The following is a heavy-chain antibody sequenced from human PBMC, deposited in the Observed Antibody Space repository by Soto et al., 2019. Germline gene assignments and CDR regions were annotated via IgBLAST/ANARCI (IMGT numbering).Heavy chain of an antibody. CDR1: GFTFSSYD. CDR3: ARVLAARRYYYGMDV. CDR2: IGTAGDT. Sequence: GGSLRLSCAASGFTFSSYDMHWVRQATGKGLEWVSAIGTAGDTYYPGSVKGRFTISRENAKNSLYLQMNSLRAEDTAVYYCARVLAARRYYYGMDVWGQGTTVTVSS. D-gene: IGHD6-6*01. J-gene: IGHJ6*02. V-gene: IGHV3-13*01.